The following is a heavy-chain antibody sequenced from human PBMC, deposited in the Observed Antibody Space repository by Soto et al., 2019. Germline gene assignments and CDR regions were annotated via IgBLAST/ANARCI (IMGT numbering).Heavy chain of an antibody. CDR1: GFTFSNFE. CDR2: INTAGSTK. D-gene: IGHD3-9*01. V-gene: IGHV3-48*03. J-gene: IGHJ6*02. CDR3: ARAECSSPDCLTAYYSYGLDV. Sequence: GGSLRLSCAASGFTFSNFEMHWVRQAPGKXLEWVSYINTAGSTKYYAESVKGRFTISRDNARNSLFLQMNSLRAEDTAVYYCARAECSSPDCLTAYYSYGLDVWGQGATVTVSS.